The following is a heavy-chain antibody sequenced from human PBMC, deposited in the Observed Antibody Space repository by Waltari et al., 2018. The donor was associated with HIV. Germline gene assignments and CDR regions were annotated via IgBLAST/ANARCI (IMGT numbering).Heavy chain of an antibody. D-gene: IGHD4-17*01. J-gene: IGHJ3*02. V-gene: IGHV5-51*03. Sequence: EVQLVQSGAEVKKPGESLKISCKGSGYSFTSYWIGWVRQMPGKGLEWMGVHFPGESGTSYSPACQGQGTNSGEKSISTAYPEVGQLKASGPAMYYCARPSHYRDLGGAGAFDIWGQGTMVTVSS. CDR2: HFPGESGT. CDR1: GYSFTSYW. CDR3: ARPSHYRDLGGAGAFDI.